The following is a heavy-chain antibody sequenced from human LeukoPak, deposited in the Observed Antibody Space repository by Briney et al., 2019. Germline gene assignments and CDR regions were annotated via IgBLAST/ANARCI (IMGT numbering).Heavy chain of an antibody. V-gene: IGHV1-2*02. CDR3: ARDQTGVYYFDY. J-gene: IGHJ4*02. CDR1: GYTFTGYY. CDR2: INPNSGGT. D-gene: IGHD7-27*01. Sequence: ASVKVSCKASGYTFTGYYMHWVRQAPGQGLEWMGWINPNSGGTNYAQKFQGRVTMTRDTSISTAYMELSRLRSDDTAVYYCARDQTGVYYFDYWGQGTLVTVSS.